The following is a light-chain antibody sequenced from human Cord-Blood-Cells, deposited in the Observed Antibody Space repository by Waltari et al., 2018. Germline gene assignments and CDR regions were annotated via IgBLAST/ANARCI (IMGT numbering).Light chain of an antibody. CDR1: SRDVGSYKL. J-gene: IGLJ1*01. CDR3: CSYAGSSTNYV. CDR2: EVS. V-gene: IGLV2-23*02. Sequence: QSALTQPASVSGSPGQSITISCPGTSRDVGSYKLVSWYQQHPGKAPKLMIYEVSKRPSGVSNRFSGSKSGNTASLTISGLQAEDEADYYCCSYAGSSTNYVFGTGTKVTVL.